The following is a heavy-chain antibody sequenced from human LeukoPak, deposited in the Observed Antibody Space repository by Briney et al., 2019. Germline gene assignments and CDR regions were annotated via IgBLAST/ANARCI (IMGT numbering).Heavy chain of an antibody. CDR2: ISGSGGST. Sequence: GGSLRLSCAASGFTFGSYAMSWVRQAPGKGLEWVSTISGSGGSTYYADSVKGRFIISRDNSKNTLYLQMNSLRAEDTAMYYRAKVPTSTWYKGIDCWGQGTLVTVSS. V-gene: IGHV3-23*01. CDR3: AKVPTSTWYKGIDC. D-gene: IGHD6-13*01. CDR1: GFTFGSYA. J-gene: IGHJ4*02.